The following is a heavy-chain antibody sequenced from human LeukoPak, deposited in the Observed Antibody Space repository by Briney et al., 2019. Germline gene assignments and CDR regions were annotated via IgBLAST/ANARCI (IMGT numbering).Heavy chain of an antibody. V-gene: IGHV1-18*01. CDR1: GYTFTSYG. CDR3: ARDTGYTAMVTSDP. Sequence: ASVKVSCKASGYTFTSYGISWVRQAPGQGLEWMGWISAYNGNTNYAQKLQGRVTMTTDTSTSTAYMELRSLRSDATAVYYCARDTGYTAMVTSDPWGQGTLVTVSS. CDR2: ISAYNGNT. J-gene: IGHJ5*02. D-gene: IGHD5-18*01.